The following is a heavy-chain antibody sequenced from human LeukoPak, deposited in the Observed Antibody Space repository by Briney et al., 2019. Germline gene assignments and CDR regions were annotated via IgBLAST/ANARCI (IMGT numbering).Heavy chain of an antibody. Sequence: PSETLSLTCTVSGGSISTYYWSWIRQPAGKGLEWIGRIYTSGSTNYNPSLKSRVTISVDTSKNQFSLKLSSVTAADTAVYYCATSNYDFWSGYYSSWGQGTLVTVSS. CDR1: GGSISTYY. CDR2: IYTSGST. J-gene: IGHJ4*02. CDR3: ATSNYDFWSGYYSS. V-gene: IGHV4-4*07. D-gene: IGHD3-3*01.